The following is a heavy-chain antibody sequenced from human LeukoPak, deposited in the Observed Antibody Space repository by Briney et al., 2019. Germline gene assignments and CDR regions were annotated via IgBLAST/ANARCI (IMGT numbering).Heavy chain of an antibody. CDR1: GGSISSYY. Sequence: SETLSLTCTVSGGSISSYYWSWIRQPPGKGLEWIGYIYYSGSTNYNPSLKSRVTISVDTSKNQFSLKLSSVTAADTAVYYCASYGDYAGFDYWGQGTLVTVSS. CDR3: ASYGDYAGFDY. CDR2: IYYSGST. V-gene: IGHV4-59*01. J-gene: IGHJ4*02. D-gene: IGHD4-17*01.